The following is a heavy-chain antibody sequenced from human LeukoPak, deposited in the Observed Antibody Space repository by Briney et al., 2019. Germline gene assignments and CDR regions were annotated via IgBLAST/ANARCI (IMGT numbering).Heavy chain of an antibody. CDR3: ARDLGYSGFDWAP. J-gene: IGHJ5*02. CDR1: GGSISSYY. V-gene: IGHV4-59*12. Sequence: SETLSLTCSVSGGSISSYYWTWIRQPPGKGLEWIGYIYYSGSTNYNPSLKSRVTISVDTSKNQFSLKLSSVTAADTAVYYCARDLGYSGFDWAPWGQGTLVTVSS. CDR2: IYYSGST. D-gene: IGHD5-12*01.